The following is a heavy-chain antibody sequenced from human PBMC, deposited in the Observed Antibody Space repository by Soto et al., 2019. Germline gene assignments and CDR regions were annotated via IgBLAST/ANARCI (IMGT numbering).Heavy chain of an antibody. CDR3: AGETYYDYVWGSYRYPYFDY. CDR1: GGSISSSSYY. J-gene: IGHJ4*02. D-gene: IGHD3-16*02. CDR2: IYYSGST. Sequence: SETLSLTCTVSGGSISSSSYYWGWIRQPPGKGLEWIGSIYYSGSTYYNPSLKSRVTISVDTSKNQFSLKLSSVTAADTAVYYCAGETYYDYVWGSYRYPYFDYWGQGTLVTVSS. V-gene: IGHV4-39*01.